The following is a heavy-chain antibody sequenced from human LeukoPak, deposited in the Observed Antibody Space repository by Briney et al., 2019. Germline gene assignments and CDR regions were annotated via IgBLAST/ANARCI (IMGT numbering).Heavy chain of an antibody. CDR3: ARPLQGIVGATGFDY. J-gene: IGHJ4*02. V-gene: IGHV5-51*01. D-gene: IGHD1-26*01. CDR2: IYPSDSDT. CDR1: EYSFATYW. Sequence: GESLKISCQGSEYSFATYWIAWLRQMPGKGLEWMGIIYPSDSDTRYSPSFQGQVTISADKSIKTAYLQWSSLKASETAMYYCARPLQGIVGATGFDYWGQGTLVTVSS.